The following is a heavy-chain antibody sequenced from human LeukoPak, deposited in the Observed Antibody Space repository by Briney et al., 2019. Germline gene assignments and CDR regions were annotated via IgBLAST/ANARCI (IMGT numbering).Heavy chain of an antibody. CDR3: ARGKLGMEAFDI. CDR2: IYYSGST. CDR1: GGSISSYY. D-gene: IGHD7-27*01. V-gene: IGHV4-59*01. J-gene: IGHJ3*02. Sequence: PSETLSLTCTVSGGSISSYYWSWIRQPPGKGLEWIGYIYYSGSTNYNPSLKSRVTISVDTSKNQFSLKLSSVTAAYTAVYYCARGKLGMEAFDIWGQGTMVTVSS.